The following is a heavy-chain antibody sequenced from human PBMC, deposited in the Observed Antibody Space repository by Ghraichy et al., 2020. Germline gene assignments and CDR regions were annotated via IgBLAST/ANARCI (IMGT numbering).Heavy chain of an antibody. D-gene: IGHD6-19*01. CDR3: ASAGAVAGTPYFDY. CDR2: IYRSGSI. V-gene: IGHV4-30-4*01. J-gene: IGHJ4*02. Sequence: SETLSLTCTVSGGSLTSGDYYWSWIRQPPGMGLEWIGYIYRSGSIYYNPSLKSRITISVDTSKNQFSLKVNSLTAADTAVYFCASAGAVAGTPYFDYWGQGSLVTVSA. CDR1: GGSLTSGDYY.